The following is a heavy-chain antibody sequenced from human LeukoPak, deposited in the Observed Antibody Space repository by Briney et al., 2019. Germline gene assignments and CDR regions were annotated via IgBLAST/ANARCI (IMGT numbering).Heavy chain of an antibody. CDR3: ARGLSGYPRLYYFDY. J-gene: IGHJ4*02. V-gene: IGHV4-34*01. D-gene: IGHD6-25*01. Sequence: SETLSLTCAVYGGSFSGYYWSWIRQPPGKGLEWIGEINHSGSTNYNPSLKSRVTTSVDTSKNQFSLKLSSVTAADTAVYYCARGLSGYPRLYYFDYWGQGTLVTVSS. CDR1: GGSFSGYY. CDR2: INHSGST.